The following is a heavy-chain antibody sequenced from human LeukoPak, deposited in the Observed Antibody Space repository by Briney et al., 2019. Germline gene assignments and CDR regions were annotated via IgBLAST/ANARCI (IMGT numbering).Heavy chain of an antibody. D-gene: IGHD2-2*01. CDR2: INHSGST. J-gene: IGHJ4*02. Sequence: SETLSLTCAGYGGSFSGYYWSWIRQPPGKGLEWIGEINHSGSTNYNTSLKSRVTISVDTSKNQFSLKLSSVTAADTAVYYCASVPAALSPLPDYWGQGTLVTVSS. CDR3: ASVPAALSPLPDY. V-gene: IGHV4-34*01. CDR1: GGSFSGYY.